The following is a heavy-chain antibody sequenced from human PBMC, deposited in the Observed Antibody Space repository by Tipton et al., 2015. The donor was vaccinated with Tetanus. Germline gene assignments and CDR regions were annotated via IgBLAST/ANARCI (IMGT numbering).Heavy chain of an antibody. CDR3: VRDRGLTTSGGIGMDV. V-gene: IGHV4-39*02. CDR1: GGSISSSSYY. CDR2: IYYSGST. J-gene: IGHJ6*02. D-gene: IGHD4-17*01. Sequence: TLSLTCTVSGGSISSSSYYWGWIRQPPGKGLEWIGGIYYSGSTYYNPSLKSRVTISVDTSKNQFSLKLSSVTAADTAVYYCVRDRGLTTSGGIGMDVWGQGTTVTVSS.